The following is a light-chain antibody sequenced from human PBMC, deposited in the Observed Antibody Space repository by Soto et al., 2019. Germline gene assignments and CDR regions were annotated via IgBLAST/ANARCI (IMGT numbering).Light chain of an antibody. V-gene: IGLV2-8*01. J-gene: IGLJ1*01. Sequence: QSVLTQPPSASGSPGQSVTISCTGTKNDIGVYDFVSWYQRHPGKAPRLIIYEVVQRPSGVPDRFSGSKSGNTASLTVSGLQAADEADYFCKSYAGSNTYVFGSGTKSPS. CDR1: KNDIGVYDF. CDR2: EVV. CDR3: KSYAGSNTYV.